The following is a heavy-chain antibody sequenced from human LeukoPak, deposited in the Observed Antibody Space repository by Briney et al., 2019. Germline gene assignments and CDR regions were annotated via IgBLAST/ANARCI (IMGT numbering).Heavy chain of an antibody. CDR3: ARGSDCSGGSCYSYWYFDL. V-gene: IGHV3-30-3*01. CDR2: ISYDGSNK. CDR1: GFTFSSYA. Sequence: AGGSLRLSCAASGFTFSSYAMHWVRQAPGKGLEWVAVISYDGSNKYYADSVKGRFTISRDKSKNTLYLQMNSLRAEDTAMYYCARGSDCSGGSCYSYWYFDLWGRGTLVTVSS. J-gene: IGHJ2*01. D-gene: IGHD2-15*01.